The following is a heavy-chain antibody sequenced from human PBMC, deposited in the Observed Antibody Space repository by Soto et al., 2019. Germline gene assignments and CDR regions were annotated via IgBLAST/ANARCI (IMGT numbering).Heavy chain of an antibody. CDR2: INPSGGST. CDR3: ASSGFWSGYFDY. V-gene: IGHV1-46*03. CDR1: GYTFTSYY. J-gene: IGHJ4*02. Sequence: QVQLVQSGAEVKKPGASVKVSCKASGYTFTSYYMHWVRQAPGQGLEWMGIINPSGGSTSYAQKFQGRVTMTRDTSTSTVFMELSSLRSEDTAVYYCASSGFWSGYFDYWGQGTLVTVSS. D-gene: IGHD3-3*01.